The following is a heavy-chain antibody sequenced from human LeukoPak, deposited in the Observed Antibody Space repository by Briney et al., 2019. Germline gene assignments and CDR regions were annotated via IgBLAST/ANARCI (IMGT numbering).Heavy chain of an antibody. CDR3: ARVGGEMATIQTFDY. D-gene: IGHD5-24*01. J-gene: IGHJ4*02. V-gene: IGHV4-34*01. Sequence: TETLSLTCTVYGGSFSGYYWSWIRQPPGKGLEWIGEINHSGSTNYNPSLKSRVTISVDTSKNQFSLKLSSVTAADTAVYYCARVGGEMATIQTFDYWGQGTLVTVSS. CDR1: GGSFSGYY. CDR2: INHSGST.